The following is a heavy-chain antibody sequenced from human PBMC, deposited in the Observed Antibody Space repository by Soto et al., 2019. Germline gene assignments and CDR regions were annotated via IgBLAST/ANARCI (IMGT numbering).Heavy chain of an antibody. V-gene: IGHV1-69*01. J-gene: IGHJ4*02. CDR3: ASPSGDGDYVGY. CDR1: GGTFSSYA. Sequence: QVQLVQSGAEVKKPGSSVKVSCKSSGGTFSSYAISWVRQAPGQGLEWMGGIIPIFGTAHYAQKFQGRVTITADESTSTAYMELSILRSEDTAVYYCASPSGDGDYVGYWCQGTLVTVSS. CDR2: IIPIFGTA. D-gene: IGHD3-10*01.